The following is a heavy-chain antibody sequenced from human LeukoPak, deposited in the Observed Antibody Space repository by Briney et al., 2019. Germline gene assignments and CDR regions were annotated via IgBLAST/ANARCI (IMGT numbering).Heavy chain of an antibody. V-gene: IGHV3-20*04. CDR3: ARGGYSYGYSLRWFDP. D-gene: IGHD5-18*01. J-gene: IGHJ5*02. CDR1: GFTFSTYG. CDR2: INWNGGST. Sequence: GGSLRLSCAASGFTFSTYGMSWVRQAPGKGLEWVSGINWNGGSTGYADSVKGRFTISRDNAKNSLYLQMNSLRAEDTALYYCARGGYSYGYSLRWFDPWGQGTLVTVSS.